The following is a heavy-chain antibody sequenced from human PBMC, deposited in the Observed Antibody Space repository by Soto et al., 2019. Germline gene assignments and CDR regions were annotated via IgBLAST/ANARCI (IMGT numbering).Heavy chain of an antibody. D-gene: IGHD3-10*01. CDR1: GYMFISYG. Sequence: ASVKVSCKASGYMFISYGISWVRQAPGQGLEWLGWISAYDGDTKYAQKLQGRVTMTTDTSTTTAYMELRSLRSDDTAVYYCARDMTYYYSSGSDIELDSWGQGTLVTVPQ. V-gene: IGHV1-18*01. CDR3: ARDMTYYYSSGSDIELDS. J-gene: IGHJ4*02. CDR2: ISAYDGDT.